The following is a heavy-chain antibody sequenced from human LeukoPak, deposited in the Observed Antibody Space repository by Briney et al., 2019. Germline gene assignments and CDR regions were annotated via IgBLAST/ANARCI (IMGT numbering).Heavy chain of an antibody. CDR3: ARGRYCSADICSGGDAFDI. J-gene: IGHJ3*02. D-gene: IGHD2-15*01. V-gene: IGHV4-4*07. CDR1: GGSINNYY. CDR2: IYTPWST. Sequence: SETLSLTCTVSGGSINNYYWSWIRQPARQGLEWIRCIYTPWSTNYNPSLKSRVTMSVDTSKNQFSLKLSSVTAADTAVYYCARGRYCSADICSGGDAFDIWGQGTMVSVSS.